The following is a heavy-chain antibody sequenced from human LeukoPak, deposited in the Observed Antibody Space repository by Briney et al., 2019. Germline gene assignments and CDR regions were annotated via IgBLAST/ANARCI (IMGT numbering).Heavy chain of an antibody. V-gene: IGHV3-7*01. Sequence: GGSLRLSCAASGFTFSSYWMSWVRQAPGKGLEWVANIKQDGSEKYYADSVKGRFSTSRDNTKNSLYLQMNSLRAEDTAVYYCARDARSGLNYFVFADYWGQGTLVTVSS. D-gene: IGHD3-10*02. CDR1: GFTFSSYW. CDR2: IKQDGSEK. CDR3: ARDARSGLNYFVFADY. J-gene: IGHJ4*02.